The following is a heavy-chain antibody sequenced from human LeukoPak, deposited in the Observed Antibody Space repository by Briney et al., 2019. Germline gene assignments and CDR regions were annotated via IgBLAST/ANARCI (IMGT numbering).Heavy chain of an antibody. Sequence: PSETLSLTCTVSGGSVSSGSYYWSWIRQPPGKGLEWIGYIYYSVSTKYNPSLKSRVTTSVDTSKNQFSQMVSSVTAADTAVYYCARGRAAAGQNFLDYWGQGALVTVSS. D-gene: IGHD6-13*01. J-gene: IGHJ4*02. CDR1: GGSVSSGSYY. CDR3: ARGRAAAGQNFLDY. V-gene: IGHV4-61*01. CDR2: IYYSVST.